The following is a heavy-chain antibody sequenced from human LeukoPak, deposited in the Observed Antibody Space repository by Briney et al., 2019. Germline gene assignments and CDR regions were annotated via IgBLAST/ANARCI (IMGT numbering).Heavy chain of an antibody. Sequence: ASVKVSCKASGGTFSSYAISWVRQAAGQGLEWMGRIIPIFGTANYAQKFQGRVTITTDESTSTAYMELSSLRSEDTAVYYCASSVRLDGSTGYWGQGTLVTVSS. D-gene: IGHD5/OR15-5a*01. V-gene: IGHV1-69*05. CDR3: ASSVRLDGSTGY. CDR1: GGTFSSYA. J-gene: IGHJ4*02. CDR2: IIPIFGTA.